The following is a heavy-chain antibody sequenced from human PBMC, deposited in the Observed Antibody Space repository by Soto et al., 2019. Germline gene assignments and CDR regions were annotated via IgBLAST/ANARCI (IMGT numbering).Heavy chain of an antibody. CDR1: GFTFSSYW. CDR3: ATTLRYFDWSDDAFDI. CDR2: IKQDGSEK. J-gene: IGHJ3*02. Sequence: GSLRLSCAASGFTFSSYWMSWVRQAPGKGLEWVANIKQDGSEKYYVDSVKGRFTISRDNAKNSLYLQMNSLRAEDTAVYYCATTLRYFDWSDDAFDIWGQGTMVTVSS. D-gene: IGHD3-9*01. V-gene: IGHV3-7*01.